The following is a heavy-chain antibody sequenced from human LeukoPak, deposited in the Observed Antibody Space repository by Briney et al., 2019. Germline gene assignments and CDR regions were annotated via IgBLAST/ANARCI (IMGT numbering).Heavy chain of an antibody. CDR3: AKDRAGAYDFWSGTDAFDI. Sequence: GGSLRLSCAASGFTFSSYAMSWVRQAPGKGLEWVSAISGSCGSTYYADSVKGRFTISRDNSKNTLYLQMNSLRAEDTAVYYRAKDRAGAYDFWSGTDAFDIWGQGTMVTVSS. CDR2: ISGSCGST. V-gene: IGHV3-23*01. D-gene: IGHD3-3*01. J-gene: IGHJ3*02. CDR1: GFTFSSYA.